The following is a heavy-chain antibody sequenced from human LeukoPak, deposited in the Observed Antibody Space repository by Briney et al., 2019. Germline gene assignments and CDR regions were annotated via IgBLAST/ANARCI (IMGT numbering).Heavy chain of an antibody. CDR2: INWNGGST. Sequence: PGGSLRLSCAASGFTFDDYGMSWIRQAPGKGLEWVSGINWNGGSTGYADSVKGRFTISRDNAKNSLYLQMNSLRAEDTALYYCAREGYCSSTSCYTFDYWGQGTLVTVSS. CDR3: AREGYCSSTSCYTFDY. CDR1: GFTFDDYG. D-gene: IGHD2-2*02. V-gene: IGHV3-20*04. J-gene: IGHJ4*02.